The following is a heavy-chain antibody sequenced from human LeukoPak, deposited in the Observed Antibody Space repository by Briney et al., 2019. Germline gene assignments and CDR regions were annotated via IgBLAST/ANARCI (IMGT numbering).Heavy chain of an antibody. D-gene: IGHD1-26*01. J-gene: IGHJ4*02. CDR3: ARGGSGSYFTGDLGY. V-gene: IGHV1-2*02. Sequence: ASVKVSCKASGYTFTGYCMHWVRQAPGQGLEWMGWINPNSGGTNYAQKFQGRVTMTRDTSISTAYMELSRLRSDDTAVYYCARGGSGSYFTGDLGYWGQGTLVTVSS. CDR1: GYTFTGYC. CDR2: INPNSGGT.